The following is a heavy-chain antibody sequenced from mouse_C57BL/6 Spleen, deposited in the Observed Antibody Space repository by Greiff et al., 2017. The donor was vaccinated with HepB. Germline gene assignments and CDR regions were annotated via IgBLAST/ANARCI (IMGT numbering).Heavy chain of an antibody. CDR2: IHPNSGST. CDR1: GYTFTSYW. CDR3: ARDRYDCDGFDY. J-gene: IGHJ2*01. D-gene: IGHD2-4*01. V-gene: IGHV1-64*01. Sequence: QVQLQQPGAELVKPGASVKLSCKASGYTFTSYWMHWVKQRPGQGLEWIGMIHPNSGSTNYNEKFKSKATLTVDKSTSTAYMQLSSLTSEDSAFYYWARDRYDCDGFDYWGQGTTLTVSS.